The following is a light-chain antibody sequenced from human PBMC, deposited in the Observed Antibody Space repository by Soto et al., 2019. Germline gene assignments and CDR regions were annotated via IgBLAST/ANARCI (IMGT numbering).Light chain of an antibody. CDR3: QQYDCSLT. Sequence: EIVLTQSPGTLSLSPGERATLSCRASQSVSSSYLAWYQQKPGQAPRLLIYGASSRATGISDRFSGSGSGTDFTLTISRLEPEDFAVYYCQQYDCSLTFGGGTKVEIK. J-gene: IGKJ4*01. CDR2: GAS. CDR1: QSVSSSY. V-gene: IGKV3-20*01.